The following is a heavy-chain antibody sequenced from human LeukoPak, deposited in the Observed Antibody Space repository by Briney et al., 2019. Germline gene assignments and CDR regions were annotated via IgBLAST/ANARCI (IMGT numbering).Heavy chain of an antibody. CDR3: ARATPHYFDSSGYSWDY. CDR1: GYTFTSYG. D-gene: IGHD3-22*01. CDR2: INPSGGST. V-gene: IGHV1-46*01. J-gene: IGHJ4*02. Sequence: ASVKVSCKASGYTFTSYGISWVRQAPGQGLEWVGIINPSGGSTSYAQKFQGRVTMTRDTSTSTVYMELSSLRSEDTAVYYCARATPHYFDSSGYSWDYWGQGTLVTVSS.